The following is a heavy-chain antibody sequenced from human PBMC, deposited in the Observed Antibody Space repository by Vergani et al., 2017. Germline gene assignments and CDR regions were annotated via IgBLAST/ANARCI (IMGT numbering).Heavy chain of an antibody. V-gene: IGHV3-15*05. Sequence: EVRLVESGGGLVKPGGSLRLSCQVSGFDFSQARMNWVRQSPGKGLEYIGLSKPKTEGGTTQDNVAMKGRVTISREDSKSVLFLGMTNLSPEDTAVYYCWDTTYANSWDFWGQGSLVTVSS. J-gene: IGHJ4*02. CDR3: WDTTYANSWDF. CDR1: GFDFSQAR. D-gene: IGHD2/OR15-2a*01. CDR2: SKPKTEGGTT.